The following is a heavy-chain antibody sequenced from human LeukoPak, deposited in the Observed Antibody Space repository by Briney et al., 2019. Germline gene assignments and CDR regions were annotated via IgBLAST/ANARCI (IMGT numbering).Heavy chain of an antibody. Sequence: SETLSLTCTVSGDSISNSNSYWVWIRQAPGKGLEWIGSVYYSGITQYNPSLKSRVTILVDTSKNQFSLKLSSVTAADTAVYYCARVGQLAFDYWGQGTLVTVSS. CDR1: GDSISNSNSY. CDR3: ARVGQLAFDY. D-gene: IGHD2-2*01. V-gene: IGHV4-39*07. CDR2: VYYSGIT. J-gene: IGHJ4*02.